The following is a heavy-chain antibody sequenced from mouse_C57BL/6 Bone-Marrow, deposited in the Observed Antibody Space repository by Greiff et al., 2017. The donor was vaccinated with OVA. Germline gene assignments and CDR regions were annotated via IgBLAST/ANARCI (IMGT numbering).Heavy chain of an antibody. D-gene: IGHD1-1*01. CDR1: GFSLTSYG. CDR3: ARTYYGSSYPDY. V-gene: IGHV2-2*01. Sequence: QVQLQQSGPGLVQPSQSLSITCTVSGFSLTSYGVPWVRQSPGKGLEWLGVIWSGGSTDYHAAFISSPSISKANSKSQVFFKMNSLQADDAAIDYCARTYYGSSYPDYWGQGTTLTVSS. J-gene: IGHJ2*01. CDR2: IWSGGST.